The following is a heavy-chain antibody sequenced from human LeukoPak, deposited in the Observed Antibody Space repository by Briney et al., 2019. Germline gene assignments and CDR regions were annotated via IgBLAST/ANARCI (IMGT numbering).Heavy chain of an antibody. D-gene: IGHD3-10*01. V-gene: IGHV3-7*01. J-gene: IGHJ5*02. CDR2: IKQDGSEK. CDR3: ARVIRSGSYRGVDP. Sequence: GGSLRLSCAASGFTFSSYWMSWVRQAPGKGLEWVANIKQDGSEKYYVDSVKGRFTISRDNAKNSLYLQMNSLRAENTAVYYCARVIRSGSYRGVDPWGQGTLVTVSS. CDR1: GFTFSSYW.